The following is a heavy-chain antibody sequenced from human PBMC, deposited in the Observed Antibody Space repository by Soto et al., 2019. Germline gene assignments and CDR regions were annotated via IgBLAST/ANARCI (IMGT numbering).Heavy chain of an antibody. CDR3: ARDPSLRRWYRGDYYYYGMDV. Sequence: PGWSLRLSCAASVLTFSSYAMHWVRQAPGQGLEWVAVISYDGSNKYYADSVKGRFTISRDNSKNTLYLQMNSLRAEDTAVYYCARDPSLRRWYRGDYYYYGMDVWGQGTTVTVSS. CDR2: ISYDGSNK. V-gene: IGHV3-30-3*01. J-gene: IGHJ6*02. D-gene: IGHD6-13*01. CDR1: VLTFSSYA.